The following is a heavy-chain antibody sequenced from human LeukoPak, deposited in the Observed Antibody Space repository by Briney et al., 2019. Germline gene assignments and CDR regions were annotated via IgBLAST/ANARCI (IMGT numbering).Heavy chain of an antibody. D-gene: IGHD6-13*01. CDR2: IYHSGST. Sequence: PSETLSLTCTVSGYSISSGYYWGWIRQPPGKGLEWIGSIYHSGSTYYNPSLKSRVTISVDTSKNQFSLKLSSVTAADTAVYYCGRVPLSSSWYNYGAQGPLATVSS. J-gene: IGHJ4*02. V-gene: IGHV4-38-2*02. CDR3: GRVPLSSSWYNY. CDR1: GYSISSGYY.